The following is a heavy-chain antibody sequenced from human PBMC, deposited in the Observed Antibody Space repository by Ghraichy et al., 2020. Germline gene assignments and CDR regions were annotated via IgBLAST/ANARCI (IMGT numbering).Heavy chain of an antibody. J-gene: IGHJ5*02. CDR3: AHRLPYCTGGVCEEYWFDP. V-gene: IGHV2-5*02. D-gene: IGHD2-8*02. CDR1: GFSLSTSGVG. CDR2: IYWDDDK. Sequence: SGPTLVKPTQTLTLTCTFSGFSLSTSGVGVGWIRQPPGKALEWLALIYWDDDKRYSPSLKSRLTITKDTSKNQVVLTMTNMDPVDTATYYCAHRLPYCTGGVCEEYWFDPWGQGTLVTVSS.